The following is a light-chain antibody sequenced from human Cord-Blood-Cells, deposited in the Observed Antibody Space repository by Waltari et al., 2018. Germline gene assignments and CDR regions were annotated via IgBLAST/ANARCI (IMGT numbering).Light chain of an antibody. CDR2: AAS. J-gene: IGKJ2*01. CDR1: QSISSY. V-gene: IGKV1-39*01. CDR3: QQSYSTPYT. Sequence: DIQMTQSPSSLSPSVGDRVTITCRASQSISSYLTWYQQKPGKAPKLLIYAASSLQSGVPSRFSGSGAGTDFTRTISSLQPEDFATYYCQQSYSTPYTFGQGTKLEIK.